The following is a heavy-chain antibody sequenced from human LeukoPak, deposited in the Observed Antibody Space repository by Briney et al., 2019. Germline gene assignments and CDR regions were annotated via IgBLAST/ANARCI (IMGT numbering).Heavy chain of an antibody. Sequence: PGGSLRLSCVASGFTFTSYAMYWVRQAPGKGLEWISGFFGSGGSAHYADSVKGRFTISRDNSKNTVYLQLDSLRVEDTAVYYCGKTTVGYSSGRYPGWPVDYWGQGALVTVSS. CDR1: GFTFTSYA. CDR2: FFGSGGSA. D-gene: IGHD2-15*01. J-gene: IGHJ4*02. V-gene: IGHV3-23*01. CDR3: GKTTVGYSSGRYPGWPVDY.